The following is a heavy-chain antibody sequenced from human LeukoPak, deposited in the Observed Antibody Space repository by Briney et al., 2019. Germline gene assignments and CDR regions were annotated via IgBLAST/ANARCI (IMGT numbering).Heavy chain of an antibody. Sequence: WASVKVSCKASGGTFSSYAISWVRQATGRGLEWMAWMNPNSGNTGYAQKFQGRVTMTRNTSISTAYMELSSLRSEDTAIYYCAKGGNMVATTDYWGQGTLVTVSS. CDR2: MNPNSGNT. V-gene: IGHV1-8*02. D-gene: IGHD5-12*01. J-gene: IGHJ4*02. CDR3: AKGGNMVATTDY. CDR1: GGTFSSYA.